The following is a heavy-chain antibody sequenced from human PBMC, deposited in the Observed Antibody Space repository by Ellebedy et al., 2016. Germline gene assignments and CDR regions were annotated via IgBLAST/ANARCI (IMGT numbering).Heavy chain of an antibody. J-gene: IGHJ5*01. CDR3: ARDMGGGGGWFNL. Sequence: GGSLRLSXAASGFRFSAYYMTWIRQAPGKGLEWLSYISSGGDTISYADSVKGRFTISRDNAKNSVYLEMESLGVEDTAIYYCARDMGGGGGWFNLWGQGSLVTVSS. CDR2: ISSGGDTI. CDR1: GFRFSAYY. V-gene: IGHV3-11*01. D-gene: IGHD4-23*01.